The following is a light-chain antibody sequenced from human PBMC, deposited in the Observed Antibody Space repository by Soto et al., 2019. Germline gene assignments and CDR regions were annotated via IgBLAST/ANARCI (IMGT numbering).Light chain of an antibody. CDR2: EVS. CDR3: SSYAGSIYV. Sequence: QSVLTQPPSASGSPGQSVTISCTVSSSDVGGYNYVSWYQQHPGNAPKLMIYEVSKRPSGVPDRFSGSKSGNTASLTVSGLQAEDEADYYCSSYAGSIYVFGTGTKVTVL. V-gene: IGLV2-8*01. CDR1: SSDVGGYNY. J-gene: IGLJ1*01.